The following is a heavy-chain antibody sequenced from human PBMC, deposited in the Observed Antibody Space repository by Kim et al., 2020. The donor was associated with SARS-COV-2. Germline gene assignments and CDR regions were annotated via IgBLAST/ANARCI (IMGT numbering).Heavy chain of an antibody. CDR3: TRDLCSSTSCYYYYYCGMDV. CDR1: GFTFGDYA. D-gene: IGHD2-2*01. V-gene: IGHV3-49*03. J-gene: IGHJ6*02. CDR2: IRSKAYGGTT. Sequence: GGSLRLSCTASGFTFGDYAMSWFRQAPGKGLEWVGFIRSKAYGGTTEYAASVKGRFTISRDDSKSIAYLQMNSLKTEDTAVYYCTRDLCSSTSCYYYYYCGMDVWGQGTTVTVSS.